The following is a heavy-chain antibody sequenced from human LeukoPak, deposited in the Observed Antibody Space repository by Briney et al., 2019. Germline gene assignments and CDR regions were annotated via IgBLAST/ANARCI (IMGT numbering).Heavy chain of an antibody. J-gene: IGHJ4*02. CDR3: AKARDCGGDCYTFYFDY. CDR2: ISSSGSTI. D-gene: IGHD2-21*02. CDR1: GFTFSSYE. V-gene: IGHV3-48*03. Sequence: GGSLRLSCAASGFTFSSYEMNWVRQAPGKGLEWVSYISSSGSTIYYADSVKGRFTISRDNSKNTLYLQMNSLRGEDTAVYYCAKARDCGGDCYTFYFDYWGQGTLVTVSS.